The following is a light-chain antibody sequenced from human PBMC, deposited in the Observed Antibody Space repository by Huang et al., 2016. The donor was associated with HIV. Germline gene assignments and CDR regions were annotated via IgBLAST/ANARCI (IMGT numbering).Light chain of an antibody. J-gene: IGKJ2*01. V-gene: IGKV1-12*01. CDR2: DAS. Sequence: DIQMTQSPSSVSASVGDRVTITCRASQGIGNRLAWYQQKSGKAPNLLIYDASTLQSGVPSRFRGSGSATEFTLTISGLQPEDFATYYCQQANSLPPYAFGQGTKLEI. CDR3: QQANSLPPYA. CDR1: QGIGNR.